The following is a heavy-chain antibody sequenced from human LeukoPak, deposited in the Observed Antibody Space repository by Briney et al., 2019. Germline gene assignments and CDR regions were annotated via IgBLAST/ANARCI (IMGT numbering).Heavy chain of an antibody. J-gene: IGHJ4*02. D-gene: IGHD2-2*01. CDR3: ARGRLTRYCSSTSCYVPHFDY. Sequence: PSETLSLTCAVYGGSFSGYYWSWIRQPPGKGLEWIGEINHSGSTNYNPSLKSRVTISVDTSKNKFSLKLSSVTAADTAVYYCARGRLTRYCSSTSCYVPHFDYWGQGTLVTVSS. V-gene: IGHV4-34*01. CDR2: INHSGST. CDR1: GGSFSGYY.